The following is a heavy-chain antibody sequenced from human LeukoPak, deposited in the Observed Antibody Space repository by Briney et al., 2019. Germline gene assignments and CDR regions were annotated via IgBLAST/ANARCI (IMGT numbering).Heavy chain of an antibody. D-gene: IGHD6-13*01. CDR2: ISSSSSYT. CDR3: ARVSGIAAAGTFDY. Sequence: GGSLRLSCAASGFTFSNAWLNWVRQAPGKGLEWVSYISSSSSYTNYADSVKGRFTISRDNAKNSLYLLMNSLRAEDTAVYYCARVSGIAAAGTFDYWGQGTLVTVSS. V-gene: IGHV3-11*05. J-gene: IGHJ4*02. CDR1: GFTFSNAW.